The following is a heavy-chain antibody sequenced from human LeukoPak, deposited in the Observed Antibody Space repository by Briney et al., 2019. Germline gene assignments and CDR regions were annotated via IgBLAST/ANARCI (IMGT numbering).Heavy chain of an antibody. Sequence: PSETLSLTCTVSGGSISGYYWSWIRQPAGKRLEWIGRIYTSGSTNYNPSLKSRVTMSVDTSKNQFSLKLSSVTAADTAVYYCASLITIFGVGHMDVWGKGTTVTVSS. CDR3: ASLITIFGVGHMDV. J-gene: IGHJ6*03. D-gene: IGHD3-3*01. CDR2: IYTSGST. CDR1: GGSISGYY. V-gene: IGHV4-4*07.